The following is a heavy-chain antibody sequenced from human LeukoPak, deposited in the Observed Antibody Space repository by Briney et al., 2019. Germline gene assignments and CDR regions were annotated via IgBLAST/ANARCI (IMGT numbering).Heavy chain of an antibody. D-gene: IGHD6-13*01. J-gene: IGHJ5*02. CDR2: IKQDGSEK. CDR1: GFTFSSYW. V-gene: IGHV3-7*01. Sequence: PGGSLRLSCAASGFTFSSYWMSWVRQAPGKGLEWVANIKQDGSEKYYVDSVKGRFTISRDNAKNSLYLQMNSLRAEDTAVYYCARDRGGASSSWYGEFDPWGQGTLVTVSS. CDR3: ARDRGGASSSWYGEFDP.